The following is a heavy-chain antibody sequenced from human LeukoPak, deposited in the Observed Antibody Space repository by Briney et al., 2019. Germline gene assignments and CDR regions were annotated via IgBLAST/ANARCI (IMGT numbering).Heavy chain of an antibody. CDR3: TRDRNPQWELPQGGYYFDY. J-gene: IGHJ4*02. V-gene: IGHV3-49*04. Sequence: QPGGSLRLSCTASGFTFGDYAMSWVRQAPGKGLEWVGFIRSKAYGGTTEYAASVKGRFTISRDDSKSIAYLQMNSLKTEDTAVYYCTRDRNPQWELPQGGYYFDYWGQGTLVTVSS. CDR1: GFTFGDYA. CDR2: IRSKAYGGTT. D-gene: IGHD1-26*01.